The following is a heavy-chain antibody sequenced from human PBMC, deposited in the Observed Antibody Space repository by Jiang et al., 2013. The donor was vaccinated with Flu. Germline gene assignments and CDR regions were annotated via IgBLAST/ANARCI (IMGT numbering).Heavy chain of an antibody. J-gene: IGHJ4*02. Sequence: GSGLVKPSETLSLTCTVSGDSISSSNYYWGWIRQPPGKGLEWIGSIHYSGSTYYNPSLKSRVTISGDASKKQFSLNLSSVTAADTAVYYCSRQFVDAVVIVDYWGQGTLVTVSS. D-gene: IGHD2-21*01. CDR3: SRQFVDAVVIVDY. CDR2: IHYSGST. CDR1: GDSISSSNYY. V-gene: IGHV4-39*01.